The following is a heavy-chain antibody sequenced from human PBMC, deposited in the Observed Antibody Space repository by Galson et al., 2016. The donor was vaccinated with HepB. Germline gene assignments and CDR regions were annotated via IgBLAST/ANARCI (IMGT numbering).Heavy chain of an antibody. CDR3: ARGLYYGDNAPHY. J-gene: IGHJ4*02. CDR1: GFTFSDYY. V-gene: IGHV3-11*01. CDR2: IDSSGTTI. Sequence: LRLSCAASGFTFSDYYMNWIRQAPGKGLECISYIDSSGTTIYYSDSVKGRLTVSRDNAKNSLYLQMNSLRVEDTAVYYCARGLYYGDNAPHYWGQGTLATVSS. D-gene: IGHD4-17*01.